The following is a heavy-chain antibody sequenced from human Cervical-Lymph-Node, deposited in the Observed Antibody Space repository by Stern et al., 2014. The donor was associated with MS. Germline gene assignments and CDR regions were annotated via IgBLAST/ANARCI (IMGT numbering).Heavy chain of an antibody. CDR3: TTVPRITGIGDYYYGMDV. J-gene: IGHJ6*02. CDR1: GITFSHAW. Sequence: EVQLVESGGGLVKPGGSLRLSCAASGITFSHAWMSWVRQAPGKGLEWVGRIKRKTDGGTTDYAAPVKGRFTISRDDAKDTLYLQMNSLKSEDTAVYYCTTVPRITGIGDYYYGMDVWGQGTTVTVSS. V-gene: IGHV3-15*01. CDR2: IKRKTDGGTT. D-gene: IGHD1-20*01.